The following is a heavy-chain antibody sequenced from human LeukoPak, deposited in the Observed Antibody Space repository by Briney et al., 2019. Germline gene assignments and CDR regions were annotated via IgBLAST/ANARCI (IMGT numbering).Heavy chain of an antibody. CDR2: IIPILGIA. CDR3: ARDLTTAVTIYGMDV. Sequence: SVKVSCKASGGTFSSYAISWVRQAPGQGLEWMGRIIPILGIANYAQKFQGRVTITADKSTSTAYMELSSLRSEDTAVYYCARDLTTAVTIYGMDVWGQGTTVTVSS. D-gene: IGHD4-17*01. J-gene: IGHJ6*02. V-gene: IGHV1-69*04. CDR1: GGTFSSYA.